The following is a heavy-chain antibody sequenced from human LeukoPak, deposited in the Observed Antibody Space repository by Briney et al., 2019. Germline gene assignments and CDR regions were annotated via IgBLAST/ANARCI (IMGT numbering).Heavy chain of an antibody. V-gene: IGHV3-74*01. D-gene: IGHD2-15*01. J-gene: IGHJ3*02. CDR1: GFTFSSYW. CDR3: AREQYIVVSWGPRDDAFDI. CDR2: INSDGSST. Sequence: GGSLRLSCAASGFTFSSYWMHWVRQAPGKGLVWVSRINSDGSSTSYADSVKGRFTISRDNAKNTLYLQMNSLRAEDTAVYYCAREQYIVVSWGPRDDAFDIWGQGTMVTVSS.